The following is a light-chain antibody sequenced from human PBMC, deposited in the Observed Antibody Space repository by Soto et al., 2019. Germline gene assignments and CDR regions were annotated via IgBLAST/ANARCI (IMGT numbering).Light chain of an antibody. CDR2: SND. Sequence: QSVLTQPPSASGTPGQRVTISCSGSSSNIGSNTVNWYQQLPGTAPKLLIYSNDRRPSGVPDRFSGSKSGTSASLAISGLQSEDEADYYCQSYDSRLSGGVLFGGGTQLTVL. CDR3: QSYDSRLSGGVL. J-gene: IGLJ2*01. CDR1: SSNIGSNT. V-gene: IGLV1-44*01.